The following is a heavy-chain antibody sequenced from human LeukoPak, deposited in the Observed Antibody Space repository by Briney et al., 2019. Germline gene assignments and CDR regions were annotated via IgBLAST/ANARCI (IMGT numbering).Heavy chain of an antibody. CDR3: AKCMSATGVCLNFDS. CDR1: GFTFLNYA. J-gene: IGHJ4*02. D-gene: IGHD2-21*02. Sequence: PGGSLRLSCAASGFTFLNYAMSWVRQAPGKGLQWVSGISGRDDTTYYTDSPEGSTYYTNSAEGRLTISRDNSKNTVYLQIDSLGVEDTAVYYCAKCMSATGVCLNFDSWGQGILVTVSS. CDR2: ISGRDDTTYYTDSPEGST. V-gene: IGHV3-23*01.